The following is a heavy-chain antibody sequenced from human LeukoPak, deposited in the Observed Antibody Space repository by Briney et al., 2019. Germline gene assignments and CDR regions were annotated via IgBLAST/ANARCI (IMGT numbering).Heavy chain of an antibody. Sequence: GGSLRLSCAASGFTFSDYYMGWIRQAPGKGLEWISYITNNGGAMFHADSLKGRLTIFRDNAKKSLYLQMNSLRPDDTALYYCARALADSRGYYLGFDYWGQGTLVTVSS. CDR3: ARALADSRGYYLGFDY. CDR1: GFTFSDYY. J-gene: IGHJ4*02. V-gene: IGHV3-11*04. D-gene: IGHD3-22*01. CDR2: ITNNGGAM.